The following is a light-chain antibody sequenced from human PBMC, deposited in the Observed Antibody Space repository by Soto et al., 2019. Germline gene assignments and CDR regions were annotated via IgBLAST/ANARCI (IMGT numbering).Light chain of an antibody. J-gene: IGKJ1*01. CDR3: QQYGSSGT. CDR2: GAS. Sequence: IVLPQCPGTLSLYPGARATLSCSASQNVSSSYLAWYQQKPGQAPRLLIYGASSRATGIPDRFSGSGSGTDFTLTISRLEPEDFAAYYCQQYGSSGTFGQGTKVDI. V-gene: IGKV3-20*01. CDR1: QNVSSSY.